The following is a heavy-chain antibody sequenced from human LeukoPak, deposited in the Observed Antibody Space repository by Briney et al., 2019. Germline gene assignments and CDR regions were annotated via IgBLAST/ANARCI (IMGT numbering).Heavy chain of an antibody. J-gene: IGHJ4*02. Sequence: GSLRLSCAASGFTFSDHYMDWVRQAPGKGLEWVSVIYRDGSTYYADSVKGRFTISRDNSKNTLSLQMNSLRAEDTAVYYCAGAIGYFDFWGQGTLVTVSS. V-gene: IGHV3-53*01. CDR1: GFTFSDHY. CDR2: IYRDGST. CDR3: AGAIGYFDF. D-gene: IGHD2-21*01.